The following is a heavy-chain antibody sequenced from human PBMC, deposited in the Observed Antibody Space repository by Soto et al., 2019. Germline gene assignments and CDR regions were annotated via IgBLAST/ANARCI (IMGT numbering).Heavy chain of an antibody. CDR2: INAGNGNT. CDR3: ARDLGDTAAAGTYYYYGLDV. Sequence: ASVKVSCKASGYTFTSYAMHWVRQAPGQRLEWMGWINAGNGNTKYPQKFQGRVTITRDTSASTAYMELSSLRSEDTAVYYCARDLGDTAAAGTYYYYGLDVWGQGTTVTVSS. CDR1: GYTFTSYA. J-gene: IGHJ6*02. V-gene: IGHV1-3*01. D-gene: IGHD6-13*01.